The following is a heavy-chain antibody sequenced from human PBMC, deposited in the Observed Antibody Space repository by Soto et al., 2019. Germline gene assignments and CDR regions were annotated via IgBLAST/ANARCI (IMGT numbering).Heavy chain of an antibody. CDR3: AREYYDSSGYYWGNVRRGIFAY. Sequence: GSLRLSCSASGFTLSSYSMHGVRQSAGKGLEYVSAISSNGGSTYYANSVKGRFTISRDNSKNTLYLQMGSLRAEDMAVYYCAREYYDSSGYYWGNVRRGIFAYWGQGALVTVSS. J-gene: IGHJ4*02. V-gene: IGHV3-64*01. CDR1: GFTLSSYS. D-gene: IGHD3-22*01. CDR2: ISSNGGST.